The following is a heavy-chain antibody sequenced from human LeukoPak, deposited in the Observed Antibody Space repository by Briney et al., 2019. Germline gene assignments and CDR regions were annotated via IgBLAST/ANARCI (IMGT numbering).Heavy chain of an antibody. D-gene: IGHD4-17*01. CDR1: GFTVSSNY. Sequence: GGSLRLSCAASGFTVSSNYMSWVRQAPGKGLEWVSVIYSGGSTYYADSVKGRFTISRDNSKNTLYLQMNSLRAEDTAVYYCAGAQITYGDYVEPFVGGGKLEAFDIWGQGTMVTVSS. CDR2: IYSGGST. V-gene: IGHV3-53*01. CDR3: AGAQITYGDYVEPFVGGGKLEAFDI. J-gene: IGHJ3*02.